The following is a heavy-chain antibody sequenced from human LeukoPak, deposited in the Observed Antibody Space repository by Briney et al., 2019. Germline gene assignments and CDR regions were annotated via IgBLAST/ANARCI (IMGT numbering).Heavy chain of an antibody. D-gene: IGHD5-24*01. CDR3: AREMATTSWYFDL. J-gene: IGHJ2*01. V-gene: IGHV1-3*01. CDR1: GYTFTNFV. Sequence: ASVKVSCKASGYTFTNFVIHWVRQAPGQRLEWLGYINADNGKTKYLQKLQGRVTITRDTSASTAYMDLSSLRSEDTAVYYCAREMATTSWYFDLWGRGTQVTVSA. CDR2: INADNGKT.